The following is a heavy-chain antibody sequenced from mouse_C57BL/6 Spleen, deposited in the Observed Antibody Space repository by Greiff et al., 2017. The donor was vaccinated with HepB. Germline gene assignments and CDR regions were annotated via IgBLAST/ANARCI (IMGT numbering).Heavy chain of an antibody. Sequence: EVQLQQSGPELVKPGASVKISCKASGYTFTDYYMNWVKQSHGKSLEWIGDINPNNGGTSYNQKFKGKATLTVDKSSSTAYMELRSLTSEDSAVYYCARAGRFDVWGTGTTVTVSS. D-gene: IGHD4-1*01. CDR2: INPNNGGT. CDR3: ARAGRFDV. J-gene: IGHJ1*03. V-gene: IGHV1-26*01. CDR1: GYTFTDYY.